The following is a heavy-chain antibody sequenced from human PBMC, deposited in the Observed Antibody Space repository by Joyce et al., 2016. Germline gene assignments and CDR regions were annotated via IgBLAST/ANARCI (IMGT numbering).Heavy chain of an antibody. J-gene: IGHJ3*02. V-gene: IGHV3-9*01. CDR1: GFTFEDSA. CDR3: VRDQSPSIVPGLTGAFDI. Sequence: EVQLVESGGGLVQPGRSLRLSCVVSGFTFEDSAMHWVRQEPGKGLQWVSGISWNIAKIDYAHSVKGRFTITRDNAKNSLFLQMNSLRAEDTALYYCVRDQSPSIVPGLTGAFDIWGHGTMVTVSS. CDR2: ISWNIAKI. D-gene: IGHD2-8*02.